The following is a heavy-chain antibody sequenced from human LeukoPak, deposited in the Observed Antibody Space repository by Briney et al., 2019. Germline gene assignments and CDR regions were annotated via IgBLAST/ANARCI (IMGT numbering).Heavy chain of an antibody. V-gene: IGHV3-23*01. D-gene: IGHD3-22*01. CDR2: ISGSGGGT. CDR1: GFTFSSYA. Sequence: PGGSLRLSCAASGFTFSSYAMSWVRQAPGKGLEWVSAISGSGGGTYYADSVKGRFTISRDNSKNTLYLQMNSPRAEDTAVYYCAKDRGSTMIVVVTPDYWGQGTLVTVSS. J-gene: IGHJ4*02. CDR3: AKDRGSTMIVVVTPDY.